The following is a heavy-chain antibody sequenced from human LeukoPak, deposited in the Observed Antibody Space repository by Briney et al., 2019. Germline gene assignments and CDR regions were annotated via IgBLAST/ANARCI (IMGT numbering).Heavy chain of an antibody. V-gene: IGHV4-61*05. CDR1: GGSISSSSYY. CDR2: IYYSGST. Sequence: SETLSLTCTVSGGSISSSSYYWGWIRQPPGKGLEWIGYIYYSGSTNYNPSLKSRVTISVDTSKNQFSLKLSSVTAADTAVYYCASSKPVVDYYDSSGYYYYWGQGTLVTVSS. J-gene: IGHJ4*02. D-gene: IGHD3-22*01. CDR3: ASSKPVVDYYDSSGYYYY.